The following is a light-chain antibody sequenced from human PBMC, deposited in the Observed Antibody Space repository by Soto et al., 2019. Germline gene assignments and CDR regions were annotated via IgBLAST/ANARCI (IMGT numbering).Light chain of an antibody. CDR1: QSISSW. CDR2: DAS. Sequence: DIQMTQSPSTLSASVGDRVTITCRASQSISSWLAWYQQKPGKAPKLLIYDASSLESAVPSRFSCSGSGTEFTLTISSLQPDDFATYYGQQYNSYSAFGQGTKLEIK. J-gene: IGKJ2*01. CDR3: QQYNSYSA. V-gene: IGKV1-5*01.